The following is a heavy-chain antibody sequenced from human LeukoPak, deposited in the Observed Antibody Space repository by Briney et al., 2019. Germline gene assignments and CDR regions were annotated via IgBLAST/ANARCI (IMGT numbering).Heavy chain of an antibody. V-gene: IGHV1-69*04. J-gene: IGHJ4*02. CDR3: ARDRQDSGSAEGY. Sequence: SVKVSCKASGGTFSSYAISWVRQAPGQGLEWMGRIIPILGIANYAQKFQGRVTITADKSTSTAYMELSSLRSEDTAVYYCARDRQDSGSAEGYWGQGTLVTVFS. CDR1: GGTFSSYA. CDR2: IIPILGIA. D-gene: IGHD1-26*01.